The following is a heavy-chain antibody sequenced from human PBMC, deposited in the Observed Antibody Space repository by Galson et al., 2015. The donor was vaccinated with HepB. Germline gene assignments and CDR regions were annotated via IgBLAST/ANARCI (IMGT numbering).Heavy chain of an antibody. CDR1: GFTFSSYA. D-gene: IGHD4-17*01. Sequence: SLRLSCAASGFTFSSYAMSWVRQAPGKGLEWVSAISGSGGSTYYADSVKGRFTISRDNSKNTLYLQMNSLRAEDTAVYYCAKVGTDYGDYEGLADAFDIWGQGTMVTVSS. CDR2: ISGSGGST. CDR3: AKVGTDYGDYEGLADAFDI. J-gene: IGHJ3*02. V-gene: IGHV3-23*01.